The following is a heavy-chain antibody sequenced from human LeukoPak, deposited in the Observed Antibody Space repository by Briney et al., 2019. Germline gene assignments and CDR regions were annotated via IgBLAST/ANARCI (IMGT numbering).Heavy chain of an antibody. J-gene: IGHJ6*02. Sequence: PSETLSLTCTVSGGSISSSSYYWGWIRQPPGKGLEWIGSIYYSGSTYYNPSLKSRVTISVDTSKNQFSLKLSSVTAADTAVYYCARVSNSVVADWGYYYGMDVWGQGTTVTVSS. CDR2: IYYSGST. D-gene: IGHD2-21*01. CDR1: GGSISSSSYY. V-gene: IGHV4-39*07. CDR3: ARVSNSVVADWGYYYGMDV.